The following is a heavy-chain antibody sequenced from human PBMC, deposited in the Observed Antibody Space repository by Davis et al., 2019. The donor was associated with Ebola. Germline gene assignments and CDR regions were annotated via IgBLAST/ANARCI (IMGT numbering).Heavy chain of an antibody. D-gene: IGHD3-22*01. CDR2: MNPNSGNT. Sequence: AASVKVSCKASGYIFTSYDINWVRQATGQGLEWMGWMNPNSGNTGYARKFQDRVTMTRDTSMNTAYMELSSLRSEETAVYYCARRRWSSSGCIFSWGQGTMVTVSS. CDR3: ARRRWSSSGCIFS. CDR1: GYIFTSYD. V-gene: IGHV1-8*01. J-gene: IGHJ3*01.